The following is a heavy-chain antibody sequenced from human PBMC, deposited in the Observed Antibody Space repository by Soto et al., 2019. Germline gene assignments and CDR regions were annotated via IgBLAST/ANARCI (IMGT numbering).Heavy chain of an antibody. CDR3: ARVRHLAMVRGVIDY. CDR1: GFTFSSYG. V-gene: IGHV3-33*01. Sequence: GGSLRLSCAASGFTFSSYGMHWVRQAPGKGLEWVAVIWYDGSNKYYADSVKGRFTISRDNSKNTLYLQMNSLRAEDTAVYYCARVRHLAMVRGVIDYWGQGTLVTVSS. D-gene: IGHD3-10*01. J-gene: IGHJ4*02. CDR2: IWYDGSNK.